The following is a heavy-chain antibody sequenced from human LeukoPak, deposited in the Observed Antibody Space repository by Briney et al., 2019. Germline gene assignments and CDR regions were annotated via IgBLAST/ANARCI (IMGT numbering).Heavy chain of an antibody. D-gene: IGHD3-10*01. Sequence: ASVKASGRASGSTFTSYCSHWFGQAPGQGLEWMGIINPSGGSTSYAQKFQGRVSMTRDTSTSTVYMDLSSLRSEDTAVYYCARALYYFGSGSYSGYYGMDVWGQGTTVTVPS. V-gene: IGHV1-46*01. CDR3: ARALYYFGSGSYSGYYGMDV. CDR1: GSTFTSYC. CDR2: INPSGGST. J-gene: IGHJ6*02.